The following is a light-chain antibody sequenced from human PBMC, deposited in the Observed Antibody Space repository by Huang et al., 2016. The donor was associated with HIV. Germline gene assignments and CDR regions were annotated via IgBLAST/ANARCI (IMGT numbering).Light chain of an antibody. CDR1: QSVSSS. V-gene: IGKV3-11*01. CDR3: QQRSNCPLT. J-gene: IGKJ4*01. Sequence: EIVLTQSPATLSLSPGERATLPFRASQSVSSSLAWYQQKPGQAPRRLIYDASNRATRIPARFSGRGCGTDFTLTMSSRAPEDFAVYYCQQRSNCPLTFGGGTKVDIK. CDR2: DAS.